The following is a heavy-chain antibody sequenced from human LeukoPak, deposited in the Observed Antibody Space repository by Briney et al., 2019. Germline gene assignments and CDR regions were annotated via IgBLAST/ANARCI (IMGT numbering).Heavy chain of an antibody. CDR1: GYTFTSYY. Sequence: GASVKVSCKASGYTFTSYYMHWVRQAPGQGLGWMGWINPNTGDTHYALKFQGRVTMTRDTSISTTYMDLSRLTSDDTAVYYCARDLTGTSDYWGQGTLLTVSS. V-gene: IGHV1-2*02. D-gene: IGHD1-20*01. CDR3: ARDLTGTSDY. CDR2: INPNTGDT. J-gene: IGHJ4*02.